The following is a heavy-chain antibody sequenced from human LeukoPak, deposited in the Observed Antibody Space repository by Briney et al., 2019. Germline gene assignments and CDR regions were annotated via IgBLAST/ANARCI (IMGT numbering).Heavy chain of an antibody. V-gene: IGHV1-8*01. Sequence: ASVKVSCKASGYTFTSYDINWVRQATGQGLEWMGWMNPNSGNTGYAQKFQGRVTMTRNTSISTAYMELSSLRSEDTAVYYCAREFGGVGWFDPWGQGTLVTVSS. CDR2: MNPNSGNT. CDR3: AREFGGVGWFDP. J-gene: IGHJ5*02. CDR1: GYTFTSYD. D-gene: IGHD3-16*01.